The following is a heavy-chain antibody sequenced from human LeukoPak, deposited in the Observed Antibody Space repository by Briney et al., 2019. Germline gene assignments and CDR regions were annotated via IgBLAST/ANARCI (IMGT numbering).Heavy chain of an antibody. CDR3: ARDDENGYNSLDY. CDR2: ISGSGGST. D-gene: IGHD5-24*01. CDR1: GFTFSSYA. V-gene: IGHV3-23*01. Sequence: GGSLRLSCAASGFTFSSYAMSWVRQAPGKGLEWVSAISGSGGSTYYADSVKGRFTISRDNSKNTLYLQMNSLRPDDTAMFYCARDDENGYNSLDYWGQGTLVTVSS. J-gene: IGHJ4*02.